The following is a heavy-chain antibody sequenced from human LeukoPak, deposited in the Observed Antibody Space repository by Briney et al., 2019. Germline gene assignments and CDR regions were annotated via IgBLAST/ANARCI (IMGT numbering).Heavy chain of an antibody. J-gene: IGHJ4*02. V-gene: IGHV1-2*02. Sequence: GASVKVSCKASGYTFTGYYMHWVRQAPGQGLEWMGWINPNSGGTNYAQKFQGRGTMTRETSISTAYMELSRLRSDDTAVYYCASNPNADSGYDLSFDYWGQGTLVTVSS. D-gene: IGHD5-12*01. CDR3: ASNPNADSGYDLSFDY. CDR1: GYTFTGYY. CDR2: INPNSGGT.